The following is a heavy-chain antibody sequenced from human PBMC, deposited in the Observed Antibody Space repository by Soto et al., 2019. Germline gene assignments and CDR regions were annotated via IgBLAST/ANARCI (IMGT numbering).Heavy chain of an antibody. CDR1: GFTFSSYA. D-gene: IGHD4-17*01. J-gene: IGHJ4*02. V-gene: IGHV3-23*01. CDR2: ISGSGGST. CDR3: AKLGTNDYGDFDYFDY. Sequence: PGGSLRLSCAASGFTFSSYAMSWVRQAPGKGLEWVSAISGSGGSTYYADSVKGRFTISRDNSKNTLYLQMNSLRAEDTAVYYCAKLGTNDYGDFDYFDYWGQGTLVTVSS.